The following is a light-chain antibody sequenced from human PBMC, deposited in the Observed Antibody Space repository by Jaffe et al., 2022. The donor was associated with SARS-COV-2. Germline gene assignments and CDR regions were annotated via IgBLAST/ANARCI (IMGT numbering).Light chain of an antibody. J-gene: IGKJ2*01. CDR2: WAS. CDR3: QQYYSAYVYT. Sequence: IVMTQSPDSLAVSLGERATINCKSSQSVLYSSDNKNYLAWYQQKPGQPPKLLIYWASTRESGVPDRFNGSGSGTDFTLTISSLQAEDVAVYYCQQYYSAYVYTFGQGTKVEIK. V-gene: IGKV4-1*01. CDR1: QSVLYSSDNKNY.